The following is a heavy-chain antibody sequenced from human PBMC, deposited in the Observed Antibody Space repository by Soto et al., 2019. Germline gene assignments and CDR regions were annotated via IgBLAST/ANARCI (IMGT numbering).Heavy chain of an antibody. J-gene: IGHJ4*02. D-gene: IGHD1-26*01. CDR1: GFTFSSYG. V-gene: IGHV3-30*18. Sequence: GGSLRLSCAASGFTFSSYGMHWVRQAPGKGLEWVAVISYDGSNKYYADSVKGRFTISRDNSKNTLYLQMNSLRAEDTAVYYCPKDGASVGFDYWGQGTLVTVSS. CDR3: PKDGASVGFDY. CDR2: ISYDGSNK.